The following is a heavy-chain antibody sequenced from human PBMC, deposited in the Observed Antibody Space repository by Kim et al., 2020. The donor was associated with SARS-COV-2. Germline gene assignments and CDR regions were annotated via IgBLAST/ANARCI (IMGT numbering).Heavy chain of an antibody. Sequence: GGSLRLSCAASGFTFSSYAMSWVRQAPGKGLEWVSAISGSGGSTYYADSVKGRFTISRDNSKNTLYLQMNSLRAEDTAVYYCAAHGGWYCGGDCGGSWYFDPWGPGHLVTVSS. J-gene: IGHJ2*01. CDR2: ISGSGGST. D-gene: IGHD2-21*02. CDR1: GFTFSSYA. CDR3: AAHGGWYCGGDCGGSWYFDP. V-gene: IGHV3-23*01.